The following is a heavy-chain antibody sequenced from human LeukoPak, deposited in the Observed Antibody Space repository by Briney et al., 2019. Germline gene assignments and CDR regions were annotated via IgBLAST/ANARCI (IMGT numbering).Heavy chain of an antibody. CDR1: GYTFTSYG. V-gene: IGHV1-18*01. D-gene: IGHD6-6*01. CDR3: ARVRLLGSSSSGWFDP. CDR2: ISAYNGNI. J-gene: IGHJ5*02. Sequence: ASVKVSCKASGYTFTSYGISWVRQAPGQGLEWMGWISAYNGNINYAQKLQGRVTMTTDTSTSTAYMELRSLRSDDTAVYYCARVRLLGSSSSGWFDPWGQGTLVTVSS.